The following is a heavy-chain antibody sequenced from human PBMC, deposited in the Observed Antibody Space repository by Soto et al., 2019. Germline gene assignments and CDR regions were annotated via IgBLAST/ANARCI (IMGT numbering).Heavy chain of an antibody. CDR3: ARPDSGSYFFDY. V-gene: IGHV1-69*14. J-gene: IGHJ4*02. Sequence: QVQLVQSGAEVKKPGSSVKVSCRASGGTFSNYAISWVRQAPGQGLEWMGGIIPIFGTPKYAQKFQGRVTSTADKSTSTAYMGLSSLRSEETAVYYCARPDSGSYFFDYWGQGTLVTVSS. CDR1: GGTFSNYA. CDR2: IIPIFGTP. D-gene: IGHD1-26*01.